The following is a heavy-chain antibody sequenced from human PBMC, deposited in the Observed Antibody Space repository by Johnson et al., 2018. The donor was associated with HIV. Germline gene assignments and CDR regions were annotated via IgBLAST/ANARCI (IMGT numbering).Heavy chain of an antibody. Sequence: QVQLVESGGGVVQPGRSLRLSCAASGFTFSSYAMHWVRQAPGKGLEWVAVISYDGSNKYYADSVKGRFTISRDNSKNTLYLQMNSLRAEDTAVYYCARDGDEGAFDIWGQGTMVTVSS. V-gene: IGHV3-30-3*01. CDR3: ARDGDEGAFDI. CDR1: GFTFSSYA. CDR2: ISYDGSNK. D-gene: IGHD3-10*01. J-gene: IGHJ3*02.